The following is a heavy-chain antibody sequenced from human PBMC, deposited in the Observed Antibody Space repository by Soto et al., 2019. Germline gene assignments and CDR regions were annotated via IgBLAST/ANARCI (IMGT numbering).Heavy chain of an antibody. CDR1: GFTFSSYA. V-gene: IGHV3-23*01. J-gene: IGHJ4*02. CDR3: ARRGSGSYYDY. CDR2: ISGSGGST. D-gene: IGHD1-26*01. Sequence: VQLLESGGGLVQPGGSLRLSCAASGFTFSSYAMRWVRQAPGKGLEWVSAISGSGGSTYYADSVKGRFTISRDNSKNTLYLQMNSLRAEDTAVYYWARRGSGSYYDYWGQGTLVTVSS.